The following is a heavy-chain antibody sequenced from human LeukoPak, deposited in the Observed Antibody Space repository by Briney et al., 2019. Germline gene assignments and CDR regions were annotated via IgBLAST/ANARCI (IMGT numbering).Heavy chain of an antibody. Sequence: SVKVSCKASGGTFSSYAISWVRQAPGQGLEWMGGIIPIFGTANYAQKFQGRVTITADKSTSTAYMELSGLRSEDTAVYYCAAGGTMVRGVIITLGDYYYYYMDVWGKGTTVTVSS. CDR3: AAGGTMVRGVIITLGDYYYYYMDV. CDR1: GGTFSSYA. V-gene: IGHV1-69*06. CDR2: IIPIFGTA. D-gene: IGHD3-10*01. J-gene: IGHJ6*03.